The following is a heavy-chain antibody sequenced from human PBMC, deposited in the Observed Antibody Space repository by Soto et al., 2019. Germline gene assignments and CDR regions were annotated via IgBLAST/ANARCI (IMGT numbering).Heavy chain of an antibody. V-gene: IGHV4-61*01. CDR2: IYYSGST. CDR3: ARAGGSFDY. J-gene: IGHJ4*02. Sequence: PSETLSLTCTVSGGSVSSGSYYWSWIRQPPGKGLEWIGYIYYSGSTNYNPSLKSRVTISVDTSKNQFSLKLSSVTAADTAVYYCARAGGSFDYWGQGTLVTVSS. CDR1: GGSVSSGSYY. D-gene: IGHD1-26*01.